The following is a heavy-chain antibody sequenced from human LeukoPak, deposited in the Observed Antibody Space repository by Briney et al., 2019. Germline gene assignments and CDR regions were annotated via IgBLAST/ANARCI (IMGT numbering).Heavy chain of an antibody. V-gene: IGHV1-18*01. CDR2: ISGFNAYT. CDR3: ARDHWSHYYGSGGENYYDP. J-gene: IGHJ5*02. Sequence: ASVKVSCKASGYSFTMYGISWVRQAPGQGLEWMGWISGFNAYTNYAQKLQGRVTMTTDTSTSTAYMEVRGLRSDDTAVYYCARDHWSHYYGSGGENYYDPWGQGTLVTVSS. CDR1: GYSFTMYG. D-gene: IGHD3-10*01.